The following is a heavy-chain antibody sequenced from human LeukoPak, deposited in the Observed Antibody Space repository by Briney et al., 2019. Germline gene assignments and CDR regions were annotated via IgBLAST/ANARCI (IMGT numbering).Heavy chain of an antibody. CDR3: ARGYSSAWYRKFFDH. CDR1: GGSISSYY. Sequence: SETLSLTCTVSGGSISSYYWSWVRQPAGKGLEWIGRVYNSGSTNYNPSFMGRVTMSVDTSKNQFSLKLSSVTAADTAVYYCARGYSSAWYRKFFDHWGQGTLVTVSS. CDR2: VYNSGST. D-gene: IGHD6-13*01. V-gene: IGHV4-4*07. J-gene: IGHJ4*02.